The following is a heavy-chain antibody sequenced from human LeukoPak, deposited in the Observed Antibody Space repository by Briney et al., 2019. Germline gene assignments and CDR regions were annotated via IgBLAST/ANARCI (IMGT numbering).Heavy chain of an antibody. CDR1: GFTVSSNY. CDR2: IYSGGST. CDR3: ARFMVAAASHAFDI. D-gene: IGHD2-15*01. Sequence: GGSLRLSCAASGFTVSSNYMSWVRQAPGKGLEWVSVIYSGGSTYYADSVKGRFTISRDNSKNTLYLQMNSLRAEDTAAYYCARFMVAAASHAFDIWGQGTMVTVSS. J-gene: IGHJ3*02. V-gene: IGHV3-66*02.